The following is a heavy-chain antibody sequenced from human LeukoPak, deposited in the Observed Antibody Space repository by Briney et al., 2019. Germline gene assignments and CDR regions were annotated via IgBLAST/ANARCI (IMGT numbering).Heavy chain of an antibody. CDR3: ARVDPGIVGATGGGGDY. CDR2: ISAYNGNT. J-gene: IGHJ4*02. D-gene: IGHD1-26*01. Sequence: GASVKVSCKASGYTFTSYGISWVRQAPGQGLEWMGWISAYNGNTNYAQKLQGRVTMTTDTSTSTAYMELRSLRSDDTAVYYCARVDPGIVGATGGGGDYWGQGTLVTVSS. CDR1: GYTFTSYG. V-gene: IGHV1-18*01.